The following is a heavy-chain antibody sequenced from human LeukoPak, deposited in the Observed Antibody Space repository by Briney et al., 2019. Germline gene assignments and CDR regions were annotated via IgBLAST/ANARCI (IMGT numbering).Heavy chain of an antibody. V-gene: IGHV4-34*01. CDR1: GGSFSGYY. Sequence: SEPLSLTCAVYGGSFSGYYWSWIRQPPGKGLEWIGEINHSGSTNYNPSLKSRVTISVDTSKKQFSLKLSSVTAADTAVYYCARGASLLRYYNWFDPGGQGTLVTVSS. D-gene: IGHD3-9*01. CDR3: ARGASLLRYYNWFDP. CDR2: INHSGST. J-gene: IGHJ5*02.